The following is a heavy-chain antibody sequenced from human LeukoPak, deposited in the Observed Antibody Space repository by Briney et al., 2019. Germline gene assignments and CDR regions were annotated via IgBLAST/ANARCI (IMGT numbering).Heavy chain of an antibody. CDR3: ITPLPYSAQ. CDR1: GFTFSSYA. D-gene: IGHD2-21*01. J-gene: IGHJ4*02. Sequence: GGSPRLSCAASGFTFSSYAMSWVRQAPGKGLEWVGRIKPKTDGETTEYAAPVKDRFSISRDDSKSMMYLQMNSLKTEDTAVYYCITPLPYSAQGGQGTLVTVSS. V-gene: IGHV3-15*01. CDR2: IKPKTDGETT.